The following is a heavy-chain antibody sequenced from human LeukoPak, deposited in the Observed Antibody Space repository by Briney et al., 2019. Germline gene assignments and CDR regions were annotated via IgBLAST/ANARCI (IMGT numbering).Heavy chain of an antibody. CDR1: GESFSGYY. D-gene: IGHD2-15*01. V-gene: IGHV4-34*01. CDR2: INHSGST. J-gene: IGHJ4*02. Sequence: PSETLSLTCAVYGESFSGYYWTWIRQPPGKGLEWIGEINHSGSTNYNPPLKSRITISVDTSKNQFSLKLNSVTAADTAVYYCARVTNRGYCSGGSCYFDSWGQGTLVTGSS. CDR3: ARVTNRGYCSGGSCYFDS.